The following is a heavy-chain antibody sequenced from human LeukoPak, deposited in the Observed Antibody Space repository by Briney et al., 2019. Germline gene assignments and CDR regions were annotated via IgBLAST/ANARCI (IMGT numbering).Heavy chain of an antibody. Sequence: SETPSLTCTVSGGSISSSYWSWIRQSAGKRLEWIGRIYSSGSTDYTPSLKSRGTMSVDTSKNQFSLKLTSVTAADTAVYYCARGPGEVTRESFDYWGQGTLVTVS. CDR3: ARGPGEVTRESFDY. D-gene: IGHD4-17*01. CDR2: IYSSGST. J-gene: IGHJ4*02. V-gene: IGHV4-4*07. CDR1: GGSISSSY.